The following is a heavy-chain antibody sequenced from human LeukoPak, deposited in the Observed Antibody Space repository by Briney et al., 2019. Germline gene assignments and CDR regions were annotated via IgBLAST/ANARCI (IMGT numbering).Heavy chain of an antibody. D-gene: IGHD4-17*01. CDR3: SKDPNGDYVGAFDM. J-gene: IGHJ3*02. CDR2: ITGSGRGT. V-gene: IGHV3-23*01. CDR1: GLTFSNYA. Sequence: GGSLRLSCTASGLTFSNYATTWVRQAPGKGLEWVSSITGSGRGTYYADSVKGRFSVSRDNSQNTVFLHMDSLRADDTALYYCSKDPNGDYVGAFDMWGPGTMVTVSS.